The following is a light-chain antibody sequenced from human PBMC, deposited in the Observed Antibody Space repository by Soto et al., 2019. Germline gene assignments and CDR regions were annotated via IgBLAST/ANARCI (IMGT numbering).Light chain of an antibody. CDR1: SSDVGSCSY. CDR3: SSCTSSNTLYV. J-gene: IGLJ1*01. Sequence: QSVLAQPASVSGSPGQSITISCTGTSSDVGSCSYVSWYQQHPGKAPKLIIYEVSYRPSGLSNRFSGSKSGNTASLTISGLQADDEADYYCSSCTSSNTLYVFGSGTKVTVL. V-gene: IGLV2-14*01. CDR2: EVS.